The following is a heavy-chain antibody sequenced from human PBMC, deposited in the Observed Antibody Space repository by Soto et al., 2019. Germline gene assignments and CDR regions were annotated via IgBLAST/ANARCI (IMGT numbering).Heavy chain of an antibody. V-gene: IGHV5-51*01. D-gene: IGHD3-3*01. CDR2: IYPGDSDM. CDR3: EGISREFWTGPDY. Sequence: GASLKISCECVGYSFSNHWIAWVRQMPEKGLEWMGTIYPGDSDMRYSPSFRGQVTISVDKSINTAYLQWGSLKASDTAKYYCEGISREFWTGPDYWGPGTLVCVSS. CDR1: GYSFSNHW. J-gene: IGHJ4*02.